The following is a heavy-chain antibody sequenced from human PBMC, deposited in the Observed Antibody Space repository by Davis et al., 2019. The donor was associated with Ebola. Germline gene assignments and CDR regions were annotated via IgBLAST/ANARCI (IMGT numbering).Heavy chain of an antibody. J-gene: IGHJ4*02. V-gene: IGHV6-1*01. CDR3: ARGWLRGYLDY. CDR1: GDSVSGSNGA. Sequence: PSETLSLTCAISGDSVSGSNGAWNWVRQSPSRGLEWLGRTYYNSKWYKDYAVSVKSRITINPDTSKNQFSLHLNSVTPEDTAVYYCARGWLRGYLDYWGQGTLVTVSS. D-gene: IGHD3-3*01. CDR2: TYYNSKWYK.